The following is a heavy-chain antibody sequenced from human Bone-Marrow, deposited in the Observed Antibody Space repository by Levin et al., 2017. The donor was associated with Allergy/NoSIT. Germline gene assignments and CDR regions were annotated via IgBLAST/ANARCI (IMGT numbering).Heavy chain of an antibody. CDR3: AKDPYYDILTGYYAYFDY. V-gene: IGHV3-23*01. CDR1: GFTFSSYA. Sequence: GGSLRLSCAASGFTFSSYAMSWVRQAPGKGLEWVSAISGSGGSTYYADSVKGRFTISRDNSKNTLYLQMNSLRAEDTAVYYCAKDPYYDILTGYYAYFDYWGQGTLVTVSS. CDR2: ISGSGGST. D-gene: IGHD3-9*01. J-gene: IGHJ4*02.